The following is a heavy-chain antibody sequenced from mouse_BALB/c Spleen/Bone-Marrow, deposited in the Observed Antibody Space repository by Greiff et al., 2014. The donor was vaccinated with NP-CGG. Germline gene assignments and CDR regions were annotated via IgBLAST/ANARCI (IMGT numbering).Heavy chain of an antibody. CDR1: GFTFSDYY. J-gene: IGHJ4*01. V-gene: IGHV5-4*02. CDR2: ISDGSTYT. D-gene: IGHD2-14*01. CDR3: AGDRGVQGYAMDY. Sequence: VQLQQSGGGLVKPGGSLKLSCAASGFTFSDYYMYWVRQTPEKRLEWVATISDGSTYTYYPDSVKGRFTISRDNAKNNLYLQMSSLKSEDTALYYCAGDRGVQGYAMDYWGQGTSVTVSS.